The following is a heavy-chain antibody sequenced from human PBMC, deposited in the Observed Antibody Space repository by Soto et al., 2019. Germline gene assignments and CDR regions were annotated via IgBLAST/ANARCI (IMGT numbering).Heavy chain of an antibody. Sequence: EVQLVESGGGLIQPGGSLRLSCAASGFTVSSNYMSWVRQAPGKGLEWVSLIYSGGSTYYADSVKGRFTISRDNSKNTLYLQVNSLRAEDTAVYYCARGLLPKNYGMDVWGQGTTVTVSS. J-gene: IGHJ6*02. CDR1: GFTVSSNY. V-gene: IGHV3-53*01. CDR3: ARGLLPKNYGMDV. D-gene: IGHD1-26*01. CDR2: IYSGGST.